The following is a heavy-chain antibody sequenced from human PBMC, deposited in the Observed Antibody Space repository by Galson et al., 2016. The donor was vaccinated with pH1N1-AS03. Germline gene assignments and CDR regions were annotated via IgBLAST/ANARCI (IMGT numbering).Heavy chain of an antibody. Sequence: SLRLSCAGSGSIFSQFQMSWVRQAPGKWLEWVSTYGGSDEKTYYADSVKGRFIISRDDAKNTLYLKMNSLRAEDTALYYCARDPDPNNIGWYYFDNWGQGILVTVSS. D-gene: IGHD6-19*01. V-gene: IGHV3-23*01. CDR2: YGGSDEKT. J-gene: IGHJ4*01. CDR1: GSIFSQFQ. CDR3: ARDPDPNNIGWYYFDN.